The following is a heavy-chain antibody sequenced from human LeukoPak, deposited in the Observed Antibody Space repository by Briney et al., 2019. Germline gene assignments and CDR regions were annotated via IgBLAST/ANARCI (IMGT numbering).Heavy chain of an antibody. V-gene: IGHV4-59*01. Sequence: SETLSLTCTVSGDSINNYYWSWIRQPPGKGLEWIGYIYYSGSTKYNPSLKSRVTISVDTPKNQFSLKLSSVTAADTAVYYCARGVGDSSGYYYSGFDYWGQGTLVTVSS. CDR2: IYYSGST. D-gene: IGHD3-22*01. CDR3: ARGVGDSSGYYYSGFDY. CDR1: GDSINNYY. J-gene: IGHJ4*02.